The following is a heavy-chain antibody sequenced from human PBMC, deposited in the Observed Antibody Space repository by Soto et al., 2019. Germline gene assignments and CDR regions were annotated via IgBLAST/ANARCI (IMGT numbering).Heavy chain of an antibody. J-gene: IGHJ5*02. V-gene: IGHV3-21*01. CDR2: ISSSSSYI. D-gene: IGHD3-10*01. Sequence: EVQLLESGGGLVQPGGSLRLSCAASGFTFSSYSMNWVRQAPGKGLEWVSSISSSSSYIYYADSVKGRFTISRDNAKNSLYLQMNSLRAEDTAVYYCARDNGFGELLSPTRGRYNWFDPWGQGTLVTVSS. CDR3: ARDNGFGELLSPTRGRYNWFDP. CDR1: GFTFSSYS.